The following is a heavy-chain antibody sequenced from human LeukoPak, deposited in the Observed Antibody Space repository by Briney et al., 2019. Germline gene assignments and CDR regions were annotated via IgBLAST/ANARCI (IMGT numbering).Heavy chain of an antibody. CDR2: IKPSGGST. CDR1: GYTFTGYY. J-gene: IGHJ6*03. V-gene: IGHV1-46*01. D-gene: IGHD1-26*01. Sequence: ASVKVSCKTSGYTFTGYYIHWVRQAPGQGLEWMGIIKPSGGSTSYAQKFQGRVTMTRDMSTSTVYMELSSLRSEDTAVYYCARVSGTSDYYYMDVWGKGTTVTVSS. CDR3: ARVSGTSDYYYMDV.